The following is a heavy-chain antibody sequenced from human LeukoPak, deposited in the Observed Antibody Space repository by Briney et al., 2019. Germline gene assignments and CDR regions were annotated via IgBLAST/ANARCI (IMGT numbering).Heavy chain of an antibody. J-gene: IGHJ4*02. V-gene: IGHV3-30-3*01. CDR3: ARESPLPRTNGFDY. Sequence: GRSLRLSCAASGFTFSGYAMHWVRQAPGKGLEWVAVISYDGSNKYYADSVKGRFTISRDNSKNTLYLQMNSLRAEDTAVYYCARESPLPRTNGFDYWGQGTLVTVSS. D-gene: IGHD1-7*01. CDR2: ISYDGSNK. CDR1: GFTFSGYA.